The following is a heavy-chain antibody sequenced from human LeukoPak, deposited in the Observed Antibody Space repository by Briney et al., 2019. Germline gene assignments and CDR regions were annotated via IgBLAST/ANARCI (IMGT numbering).Heavy chain of an antibody. CDR3: ARDWVGAILYAFDI. D-gene: IGHD1-26*01. CDR1: GFTFSSYG. V-gene: IGHV3-30*02. J-gene: IGHJ3*02. Sequence: GGSLRLSCAASGFTFSSYGMHWVRQAPGKGLEWVAFIQYDGSNKYYADSVKGRFTISSDNSKNTLYLQMNSLRAEDTAVYYCARDWVGAILYAFDIWGQGTMVTVSS. CDR2: IQYDGSNK.